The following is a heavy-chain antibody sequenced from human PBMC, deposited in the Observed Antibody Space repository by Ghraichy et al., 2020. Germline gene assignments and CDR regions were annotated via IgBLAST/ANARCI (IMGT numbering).Heavy chain of an antibody. CDR3: ARRDRWLDY. J-gene: IGHJ4*02. CDR1: GGSISSYY. CDR2: IYYSGST. D-gene: IGHD4-23*01. V-gene: IGHV4-59*01. Sequence: ESLNISCSVSGGSISSYYWSWIRQPPGEGLEWIGYIYYSGSTNYNPSLKSRVTISLDTSKNQFSLKLNSVAAADTAVYYCARRDRWLDYWGQGILVTVSS.